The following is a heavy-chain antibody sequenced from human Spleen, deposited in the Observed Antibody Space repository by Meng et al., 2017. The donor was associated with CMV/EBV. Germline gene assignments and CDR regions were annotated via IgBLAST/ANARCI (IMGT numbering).Heavy chain of an antibody. Sequence: SGFTFSSYAMSGVRQAPGRGLEGVSAISGSGGSTYYADSVKGRFTISRDNSKNTLHLQMNSLRAEDTAIYYCAKDYCSSTSCSIDYWGQGTLVTVSS. J-gene: IGHJ4*02. CDR1: GFTFSSYA. D-gene: IGHD2-2*01. V-gene: IGHV3-23*01. CDR2: ISGSGGST. CDR3: AKDYCSSTSCSIDY.